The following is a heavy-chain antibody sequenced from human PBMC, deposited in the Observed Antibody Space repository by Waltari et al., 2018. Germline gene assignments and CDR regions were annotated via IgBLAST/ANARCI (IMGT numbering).Heavy chain of an antibody. J-gene: IGHJ3*02. CDR3: AGPAGWDLGAFDI. CDR1: GGSFSGYY. V-gene: IGHV4-34*01. CDR2: INHSGST. Sequence: QVQLQQWGAGLLKPSETLSLTCAVYGGSFSGYYWSWIRQPPGKGLEWIGEINHSGSTNYNPSRKSRVTISVDTSKNQFSLKLSSVTAADTAVYYCAGPAGWDLGAFDIWGQGTMVTVSS. D-gene: IGHD7-27*01.